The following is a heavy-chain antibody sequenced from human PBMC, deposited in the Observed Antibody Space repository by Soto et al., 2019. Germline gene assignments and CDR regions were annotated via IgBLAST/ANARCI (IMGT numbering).Heavy chain of an antibody. CDR3: ARSQGSSTSLEIYYYYYYGMDV. CDR1: GGTFGSYA. Sequence: QVQLVQSGAEVKKPGSSVKVSCMASGGTFGSYAISWVRQAPGQGLEWMGGIIPIPGTANYAQKFQGRVTIAADESTSTAYMELSSLRSEDTAVYYCARSQGSSTSLEIYYYYYYGMDVWGQGTTVTVSS. CDR2: IIPIPGTA. J-gene: IGHJ6*02. V-gene: IGHV1-69*01. D-gene: IGHD2-2*01.